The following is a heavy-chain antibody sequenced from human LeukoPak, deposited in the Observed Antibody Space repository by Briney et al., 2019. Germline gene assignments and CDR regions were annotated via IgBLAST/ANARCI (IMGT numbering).Heavy chain of an antibody. V-gene: IGHV3-23*01. CDR1: GFTFSNAW. J-gene: IGHJ4*02. D-gene: IGHD3-10*01. CDR2: ISGNGDST. Sequence: PGGSLRLSCATSGFTFSNAWMNWVRQAPGKGLEWVSAISGNGDSTYYADSVKGRLTISRDNSKNTLYLQMNSLRAGDTAVYTCARGRGSYSLDYWGQGTLVTVSS. CDR3: ARGRGSYSLDY.